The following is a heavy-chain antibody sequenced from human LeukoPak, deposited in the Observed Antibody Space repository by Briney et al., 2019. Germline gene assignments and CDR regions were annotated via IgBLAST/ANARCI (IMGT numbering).Heavy chain of an antibody. CDR1: GFTFSSYS. CDR2: ISSSSSNI. CDR3: ARDDYYDSNGYPDSFDY. D-gene: IGHD3-22*01. Sequence: GGSLRLSCAASGFTFSSYSMNWVRQAPGRGLEWVSYISSSSSNIYYADSVKGRFTISRDNAKNSLYLQMNSLRAEDTAVYYCARDDYYDSNGYPDSFDYWGQGTLVTVSS. V-gene: IGHV3-48*01. J-gene: IGHJ4*02.